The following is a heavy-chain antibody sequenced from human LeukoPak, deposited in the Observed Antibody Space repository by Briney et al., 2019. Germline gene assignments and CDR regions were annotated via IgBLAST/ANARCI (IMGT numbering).Heavy chain of an antibody. CDR1: GYSISSGYY. V-gene: IGHV4-38-2*01. CDR2: IYHSGST. J-gene: IGHJ3*02. D-gene: IGHD3-10*01. Sequence: SETLSLTCAVSGYSISSGYYWGWIRQPPGKGLEWIGSIYHSGSTYYNPSLNSRVTISVDTSKNQFSLKLSSVTAADTAVYYCARLLDYYGSGSYPFGDAFDIWGQGTMVTVSS. CDR3: ARLLDYYGSGSYPFGDAFDI.